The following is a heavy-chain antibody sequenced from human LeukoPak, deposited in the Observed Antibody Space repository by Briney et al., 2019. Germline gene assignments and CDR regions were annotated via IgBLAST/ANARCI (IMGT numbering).Heavy chain of an antibody. J-gene: IGHJ4*02. CDR3: ATYGDYVGGAFDY. V-gene: IGHV3-30*04. D-gene: IGHD4-17*01. CDR1: GFTFSSYA. CDR2: ISYDGSNK. Sequence: PGGSLRLSCAASGFTFSSYAMHWVRQAPGKGLEWVAFISYDGSNKYYADSVKGRFTISRDNSKNTLFLQMNSLRTEDTAVYYCATYGDYVGGAFDYWGQGTLVTVSS.